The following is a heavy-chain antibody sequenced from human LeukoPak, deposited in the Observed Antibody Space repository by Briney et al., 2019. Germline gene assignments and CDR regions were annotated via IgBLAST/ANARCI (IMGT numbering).Heavy chain of an antibody. V-gene: IGHV4-30-2*06. CDR1: GGSISSGPYF. Sequence: SETLSLTCSVSGGSISSGPYFWSWIRQSPGQGLEWIGYMWPSGSTNYNPSLSGRVAISLDKSRNHFTLMVTAVTAADTAFYTCAKYGPKSLPSYIDHWGQGTLVTVSS. CDR3: AKYGPKSLPSYIDH. CDR2: MWPSGST. D-gene: IGHD1-26*01. J-gene: IGHJ5*02.